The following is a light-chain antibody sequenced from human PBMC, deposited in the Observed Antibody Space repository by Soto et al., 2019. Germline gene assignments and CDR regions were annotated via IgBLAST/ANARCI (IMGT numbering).Light chain of an antibody. Sequence: EIVLTQSPATLSLSPGERATLSCRASQSVSSYLAWYQQKPGQAPRLLIYDASNRATGIPARFSGSGSGTDFTLTITSLEPEDFAVYYCQQRSNWPPIFTFGPGTNVDF. CDR1: QSVSSY. J-gene: IGKJ3*01. CDR3: QQRSNWPPIFT. V-gene: IGKV3-11*01. CDR2: DAS.